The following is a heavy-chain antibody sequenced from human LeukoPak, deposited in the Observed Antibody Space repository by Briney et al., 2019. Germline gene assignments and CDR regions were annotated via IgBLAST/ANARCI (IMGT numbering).Heavy chain of an antibody. V-gene: IGHV4-61*05. D-gene: IGHD5-18*01. CDR3: ARENRWIQLPFDI. CDR2: IYYSGST. J-gene: IGHJ3*02. CDR1: GGSISSSSYY. Sequence: PSETLSLTCTVSGGSISSSSYYWGWIRQPPGKGLEWIGYIYYSGSTNYNPSLKSRVTISVDTSKNQFSLKLSSVTAADTAVYYCARENRWIQLPFDIWGQGTMVTVSS.